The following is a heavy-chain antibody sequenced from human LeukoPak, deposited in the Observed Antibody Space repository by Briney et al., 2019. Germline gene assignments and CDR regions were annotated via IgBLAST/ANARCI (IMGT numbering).Heavy chain of an antibody. Sequence: KSSETLSLTCTVSGGSISSYYWSWIRQPPGKGLEWIGYIYYSGSTNYNPSLKSRVTISVDTSKNQSSLKLSSVTAADTAVYYCARAGGYSYGPYYFDYWAREPWSPSPQ. CDR2: IYYSGST. CDR3: ARAGGYSYGPYYFDY. V-gene: IGHV4-59*01. J-gene: IGHJ4*02. CDR1: GGSISSYY. D-gene: IGHD5-18*01.